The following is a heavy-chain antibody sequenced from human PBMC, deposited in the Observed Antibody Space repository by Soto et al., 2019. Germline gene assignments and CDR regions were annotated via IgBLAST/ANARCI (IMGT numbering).Heavy chain of an antibody. D-gene: IGHD7-27*01. V-gene: IGHV4-34*01. J-gene: IGHJ4*02. CDR2: INHSGST. CDR3: ARVDVGIYDY. Sequence: QVQLQQWGAGLLKPSETLSLTCAVYGGSFSGYYWSWIRQPPGKGLEWSGEINHSGSTNYNPSLKSRVTISVDTSKNQFSLKLSSVTAADTAVYYCARVDVGIYDYWGQGTLVTVSS. CDR1: GGSFSGYY.